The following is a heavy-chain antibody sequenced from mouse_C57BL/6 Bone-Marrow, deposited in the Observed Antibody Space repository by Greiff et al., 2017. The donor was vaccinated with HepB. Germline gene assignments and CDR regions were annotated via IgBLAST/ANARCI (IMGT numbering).Heavy chain of an antibody. CDR1: GYTFTDYY. V-gene: IGHV1-76*01. Sequence: VKLQQSGAELVRPGASVKLSCKASGYTFTDYYINWVKQRPGQGLEWIARIYPGSGNTYYNEKFKGKATLTAEKSSSTAYMQLSSLTSEDSAVYFCASQLRHPHFDYWGQGTTLTVSS. D-gene: IGHD3-2*02. CDR3: ASQLRHPHFDY. CDR2: IYPGSGNT. J-gene: IGHJ2*01.